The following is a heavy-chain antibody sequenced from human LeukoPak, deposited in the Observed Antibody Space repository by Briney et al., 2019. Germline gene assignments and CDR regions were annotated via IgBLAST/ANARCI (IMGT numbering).Heavy chain of an antibody. CDR2: INPNSGGT. Sequence: GASVKVSCKASGYTFTGYYMHWVRQAPGQGLEWMGWINPNSGGTNYAQKFLGRITMTRDTSISTAYMELSRLRSDDTAVYYCASATTYCGADCYPLDAFDIWGKGQWSPSLQ. J-gene: IGHJ3*02. D-gene: IGHD2-21*02. V-gene: IGHV1-2*02. CDR3: ASATTYCGADCYPLDAFDI. CDR1: GYTFTGYY.